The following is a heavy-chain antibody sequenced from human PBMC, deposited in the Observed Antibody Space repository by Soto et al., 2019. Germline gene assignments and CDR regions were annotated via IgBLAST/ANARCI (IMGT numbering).Heavy chain of an antibody. J-gene: IGHJ6*02. CDR1: GYTFTTYG. V-gene: IGHV1-18*04. CDR2: VSPYNGDT. Sequence: AAMKVSCKAFGYTFTTYGINWVRQAPGQGLEWMGWVSPYNGDTTYAQKVQGRVTMTTDTSTRTAYLELGSLRSDDTAVYYCAREVGHMDVWGQGTTVTVSS. CDR3: AREVGHMDV.